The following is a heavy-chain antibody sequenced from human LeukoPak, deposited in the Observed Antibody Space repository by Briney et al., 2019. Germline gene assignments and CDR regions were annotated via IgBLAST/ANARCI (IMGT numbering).Heavy chain of an antibody. CDR1: GFTFSGYN. Sequence: GGSLRLSCAVSGFTFSGYNMNWVRQAPGNGLEWIAYISSTSVIYYADSLKGRFTISRDNAKNSLYLQMNSLRVDDTAVYYCAREGDGGNSGFAYWGQGTLVTVSS. CDR2: ISSTSVI. D-gene: IGHD4-23*01. V-gene: IGHV3-48*01. J-gene: IGHJ4*02. CDR3: AREGDGGNSGFAY.